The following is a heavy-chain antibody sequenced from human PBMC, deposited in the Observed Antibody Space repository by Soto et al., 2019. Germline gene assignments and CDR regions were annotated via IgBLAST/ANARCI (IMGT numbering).Heavy chain of an antibody. CDR2: IIPIFGTA. CDR3: ERDQGCDGFDP. D-gene: IGHD2-21*02. J-gene: IGHJ5*02. Sequence: QVQLVQSGAEVKKPGSSVKVSCKASGGTFSNFAINWVRQAPGQGLEWMGGIIPIFGTANYAQKFQGRVTPTTDESTSTAYVELSSQSSEDAAVYYCERDQGCDGFDPWGQGTLVTVSS. V-gene: IGHV1-69*01. CDR1: GGTFSNFA.